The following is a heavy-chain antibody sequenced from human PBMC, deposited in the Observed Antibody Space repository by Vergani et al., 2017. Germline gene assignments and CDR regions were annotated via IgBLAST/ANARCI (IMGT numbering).Heavy chain of an antibody. V-gene: IGHV4-4*07. D-gene: IGHD6-13*01. Sequence: QGQLQESGAGLVKPSETLSLTCTVSGGSISSYYWSWIRQPAGKGLEWMGGIYNIGRTNYNPSLKSRVTMSVDTSKNQYSLKVSSVTAADTAVYYCARVSGQHLVPNFDYWGQGTLVTVSS. CDR1: GGSISSYY. CDR2: IYNIGRT. J-gene: IGHJ4*02. CDR3: ARVSGQHLVPNFDY.